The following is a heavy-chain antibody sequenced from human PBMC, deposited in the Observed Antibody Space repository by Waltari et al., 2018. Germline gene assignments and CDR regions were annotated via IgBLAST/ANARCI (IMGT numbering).Heavy chain of an antibody. CDR2: ISSSDGSL. Sequence: EVQLLESGGGLVQPGGSLRLSCAASGFSFNTYAMTWVRQAPGKGLEWVSAISSSDGSLYYADSVKGRFTISRDNSKNTLSLQMNSLRAEDTAVYYCAREGGVGGGVTDYWGQGTLVTVSS. CDR1: GFSFNTYA. CDR3: AREGGVGGGVTDY. J-gene: IGHJ4*02. D-gene: IGHD3-16*01. V-gene: IGHV3-23*01.